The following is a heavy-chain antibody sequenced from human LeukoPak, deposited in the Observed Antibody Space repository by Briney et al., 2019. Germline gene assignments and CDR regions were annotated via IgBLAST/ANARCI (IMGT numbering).Heavy chain of an antibody. J-gene: IGHJ3*02. CDR2: IYYSGNT. D-gene: IGHD3-9*01. CDR3: ARRSGYDILTGYYSDSFDI. V-gene: IGHV4-59*01. CDR1: GGSISSYY. Sequence: SETLSLTCTVSGGSISSYYWSWIRQPPGKGLEWIGYIYYSGNTNYNPSLKSRVTISVDTFKNQFSLKLNSVTAADTAVYYCARRSGYDILTGYYSDSFDIWGQGTMVTVSS.